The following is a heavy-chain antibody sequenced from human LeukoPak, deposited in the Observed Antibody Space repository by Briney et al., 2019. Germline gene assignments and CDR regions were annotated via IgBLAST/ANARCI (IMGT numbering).Heavy chain of an antibody. V-gene: IGHV3-30-3*01. CDR1: GFTFSSYA. Sequence: GRSLRLSCAASGFTFSSYAMHWVRQAPGKGLEWVAVISYDGSNKYYADSVKGRFTISRDNSKNTLYLQMNSLRAEDTAVYYCAKEPYYGSGSYQFLYFDYWGQGTLVTVSS. CDR3: AKEPYYGSGSYQFLYFDY. J-gene: IGHJ4*02. CDR2: ISYDGSNK. D-gene: IGHD3-10*01.